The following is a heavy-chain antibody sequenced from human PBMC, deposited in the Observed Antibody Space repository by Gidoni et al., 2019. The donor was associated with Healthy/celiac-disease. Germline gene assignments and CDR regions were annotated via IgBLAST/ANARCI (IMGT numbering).Heavy chain of an antibody. CDR1: GFTFSNAW. J-gene: IGHJ3*02. D-gene: IGHD2-2*01. Sequence: EVQLVESGGGLVKPGGSLRLSCAASGFTFSNAWMSWVRQAPGKGLEWVGRIKSKTDGGTTDYAAPVKGRFTISRDDSKNTLYLQMNSLKTEDTAVYYCTTDIVVAPLDAFDIWGQGTMVTVSS. CDR3: TTDIVVAPLDAFDI. CDR2: IKSKTDGGTT. V-gene: IGHV3-15*01.